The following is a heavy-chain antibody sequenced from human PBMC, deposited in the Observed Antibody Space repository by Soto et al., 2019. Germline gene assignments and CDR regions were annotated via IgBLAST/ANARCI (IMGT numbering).Heavy chain of an antibody. V-gene: IGHV4-59*01. CDR3: ARGGRQQPIPTPISYKIHY. J-gene: IGHJ4*02. CDR1: GGSITSSY. D-gene: IGHD6-13*01. CDR2: IYDTGISGYTPST. Sequence: SETLSLTCTVSGGSITSSYWSWIRRPPGKGLEWIAYIYDTGISGYTPSTSYNPSLKSRVTMSVETSKSQFSLELPCVTAADTAVYSCARGGRQQPIPTPISYKIHYWGQGTLVTVSS.